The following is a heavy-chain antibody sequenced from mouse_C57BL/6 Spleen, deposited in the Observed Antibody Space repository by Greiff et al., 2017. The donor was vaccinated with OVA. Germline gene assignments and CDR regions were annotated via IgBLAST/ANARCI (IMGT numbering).Heavy chain of an antibody. CDR1: GFTFTDYY. V-gene: IGHV7-3*01. CDR2: IRNKANGYTT. CDR3: ARYSSYNWYFDV. J-gene: IGHJ1*03. Sequence: EVQVVESGGGLVQPGGSLSLSCAASGFTFTDYYMSWVRQPPGKALEWLGFIRNKANGYTTEYSASVKGRFTISRDNSQSILYLQMNALRAEDSATYYCARYSSYNWYFDVWGTGTTVTVSS. D-gene: IGHD1-1*01.